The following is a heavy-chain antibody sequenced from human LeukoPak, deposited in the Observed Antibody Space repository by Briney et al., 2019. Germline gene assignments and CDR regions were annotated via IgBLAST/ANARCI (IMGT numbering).Heavy chain of an antibody. CDR1: GFTFSRYW. D-gene: IGHD3-22*01. V-gene: IGHV3-74*03. Sequence: GGSLSLSCAASGFTFSRYWMQWVRQAPGKGLVWVSHIVSDGSSTTYADSVKGRFTTSRDNSKNTLYVQMSSLRAEDTAVYYCAKCYESSGFYLDYWGKGTLVTVSS. J-gene: IGHJ4*02. CDR3: AKCYESSGFYLDY. CDR2: IVSDGSST.